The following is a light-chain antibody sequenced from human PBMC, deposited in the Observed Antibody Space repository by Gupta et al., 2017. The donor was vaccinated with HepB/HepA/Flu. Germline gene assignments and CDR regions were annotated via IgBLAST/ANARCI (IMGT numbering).Light chain of an antibody. Sequence: EIVMTQSPATLSVSPGERVTLSCRASQSVTSNLVWYQQKPGQAPRPLIYDASTRATGIPARFSGSGSVTEFTLTICRLQSEDSATYYCQQYNNWPLAFGGGTKVEI. CDR2: DAS. CDR1: QSVTSN. CDR3: QQYNNWPLA. J-gene: IGKJ4*01. V-gene: IGKV3-15*01.